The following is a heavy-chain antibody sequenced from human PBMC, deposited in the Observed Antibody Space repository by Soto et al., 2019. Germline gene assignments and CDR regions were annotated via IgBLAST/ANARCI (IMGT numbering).Heavy chain of an antibody. V-gene: IGHV3-30-3*01. CDR3: ARGGELELPGYYYYYGMDV. D-gene: IGHD1-7*01. J-gene: IGHJ6*02. CDR2: ISYDGSNK. Sequence: PGGSLRLSCAASGFTFSSYAMHWVRQAPGKGLEWVAVISYDGSNKYYADSVKGRFTISRDNSKNTLYLQMNSLRAEDTAVYYCARGGELELPGYYYYYGMDVWGQGTTVTVSS. CDR1: GFTFSSYA.